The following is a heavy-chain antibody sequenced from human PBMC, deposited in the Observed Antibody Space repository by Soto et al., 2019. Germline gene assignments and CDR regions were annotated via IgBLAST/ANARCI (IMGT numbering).Heavy chain of an antibody. CDR2: IKSKTDGGTT. J-gene: IGHJ3*02. D-gene: IGHD3-3*01. Sequence: GGSLRLSCAASGFTFSNAWMSWVRQAPGKGLEWVGRIKSKTDGGTTDYAAPVKGRFTISRDDSKNTLYLQMNSLKTEDTAVYYCTTALRYYDFWSNDPGGDAFDIWGQGTMVTVSS. CDR3: TTALRYYDFWSNDPGGDAFDI. V-gene: IGHV3-15*01. CDR1: GFTFSNAW.